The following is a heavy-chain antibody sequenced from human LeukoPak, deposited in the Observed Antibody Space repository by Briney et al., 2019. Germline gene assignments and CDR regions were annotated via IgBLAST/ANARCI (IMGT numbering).Heavy chain of an antibody. CDR1: GFTFSSYE. CDR3: AKDYYDSSGYYYAGYYFDY. CDR2: ISSSGSTI. J-gene: IGHJ4*02. V-gene: IGHV3-48*03. D-gene: IGHD3-22*01. Sequence: PGGSLRLSCAASGFTFSSYEMNWVRQAPGKGLEWVSYISSSGSTIYYADSVKGRFTISRDNPKNTLYLQMNSLRAEDTAVYYCAKDYYDSSGYYYAGYYFDYWGQGTLVTVSS.